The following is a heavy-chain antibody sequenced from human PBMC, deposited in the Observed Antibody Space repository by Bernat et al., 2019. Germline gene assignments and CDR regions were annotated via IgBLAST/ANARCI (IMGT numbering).Heavy chain of an antibody. V-gene: IGHV3-74*01. CDR1: GFIFSSYW. CDR3: VRDLTGTNTA. J-gene: IGHJ5*02. CDR2: INIDGSTT. D-gene: IGHD1-7*01. Sequence: EVQLVESGGGLVQPGGSLRLSCAASGFIFSSYWMHWVRQDPAKGLVWVSRINIDGSTTNYADAVKGRFTISRDNAKNTLYLQMNSLRDEDTALYYCVRDLTGTNTAWGQGSLVTVSS.